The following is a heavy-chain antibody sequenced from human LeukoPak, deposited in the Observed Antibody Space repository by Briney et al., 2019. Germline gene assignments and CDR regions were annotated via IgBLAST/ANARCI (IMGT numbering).Heavy chain of an antibody. D-gene: IGHD2-2*01. CDR3: AKRYCSSTTCYDDRGAFDY. Sequence: PSETLSLTCAVYGGSFSGYYWSWIRQPPGKGLEWIGEINHSGSTNYNPSLKSRVTISVDTSKNQFSLKLSSVTAADTAVYYCAKRYCSSTTCYDDRGAFDYWGQRTLVTVSS. J-gene: IGHJ4*02. CDR2: INHSGST. V-gene: IGHV4-34*01. CDR1: GGSFSGYY.